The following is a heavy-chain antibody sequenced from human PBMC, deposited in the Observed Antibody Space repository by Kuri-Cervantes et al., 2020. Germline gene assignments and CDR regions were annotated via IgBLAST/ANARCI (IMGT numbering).Heavy chain of an antibody. CDR3: AKTHNSDEDYFDY. D-gene: IGHD5-24*01. J-gene: IGHJ4*02. Sequence: ASVKVSCKASGYTFTGYYMHWVRQAPGQGLEWMGWINPNSGGTNYAQKFQGRVTMTRDTSISTAYTELGSLRSGDTATYYCAKTHNSDEDYFDYWGQGTLVTVSS. V-gene: IGHV1/OR15-1*01. CDR2: INPNSGGT. CDR1: GYTFTGYY.